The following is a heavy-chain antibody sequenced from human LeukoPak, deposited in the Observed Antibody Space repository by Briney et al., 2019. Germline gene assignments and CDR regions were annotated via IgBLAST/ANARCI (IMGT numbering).Heavy chain of an antibody. CDR2: INYSGST. Sequence: SETLSLTCAVYGGSFSGYYWTWIRQPPGKGLEWIGEINYSGSTNYNPSLKSRVTISVDTSKHHFSLKLTSVTPADTAVYYCARGSYADFWSGYGAFDIWGQGTMVTVSS. CDR3: ARGSYADFWSGYGAFDI. CDR1: GGSFSGYY. D-gene: IGHD3-3*01. J-gene: IGHJ3*02. V-gene: IGHV4-34*01.